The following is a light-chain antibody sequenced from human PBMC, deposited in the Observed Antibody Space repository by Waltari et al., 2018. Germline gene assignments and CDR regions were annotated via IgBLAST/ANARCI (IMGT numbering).Light chain of an antibody. CDR3: SSFESSRTWV. CDR2: EVT. V-gene: IGLV2-23*02. J-gene: IGLJ3*02. CDR1: SADIGRYNL. Sequence: QSALTQPASVSGSPGQSITISCSGTSADIGRYNLVAWYQQLPGNAPKLGIYEVTERPSELSIRFSGSKSGNTASLTISGLQAEDEADYYCSSFESSRTWVFGGGTKLTVL.